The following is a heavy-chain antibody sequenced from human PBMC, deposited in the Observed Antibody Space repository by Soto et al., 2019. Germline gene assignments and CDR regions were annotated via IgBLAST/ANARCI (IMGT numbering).Heavy chain of an antibody. Sequence: QVQLVQSGAEVKKPGASVKVSCKASGYTFTSYYMHCVRQAPGQGLEWMGIINPSGGSTSYAQKFQGRVTMTRDTSTSTVYMELSSLRSEDTAVYYCARVLAPGHLDYWGQGTLVTVSS. J-gene: IGHJ4*02. D-gene: IGHD3-3*02. CDR3: ARVLAPGHLDY. CDR1: GYTFTSYY. CDR2: INPSGGST. V-gene: IGHV1-46*03.